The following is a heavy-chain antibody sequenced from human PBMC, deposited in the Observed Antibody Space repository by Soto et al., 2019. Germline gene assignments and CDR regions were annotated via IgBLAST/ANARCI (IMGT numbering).Heavy chain of an antibody. CDR3: ARVVPGAEAWFGP. Sequence: ASVKVSCKASGYTFTGYYMHWVRQAPGQPLEWLGWISLYSDGTNYAQKFQGRVSMTTDTSTTIAYMELRSLRSDDTAVYYCARVVPGAEAWFGPWGQGTLVTVSS. J-gene: IGHJ5*02. CDR1: GYTFTGYY. D-gene: IGHD2-2*01. V-gene: IGHV1-2*02. CDR2: ISLYSDGT.